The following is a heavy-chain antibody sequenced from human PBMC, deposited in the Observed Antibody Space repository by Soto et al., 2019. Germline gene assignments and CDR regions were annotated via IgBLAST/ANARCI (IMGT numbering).Heavy chain of an antibody. CDR1: GFTFDDYA. CDR3: ANRGKLITERGGY. J-gene: IGHJ4*02. D-gene: IGHD1-26*01. Sequence: EVQLVESGGGLVQPGRSLRLSCAASGFTFDDYAMHWVRQAPGKGLEWVSGISWNSGSIGYADSVKGRFTISRDNAKNSLYLQMHSLRAEEVAFPYCANRGKLITERGGYWGQGTLGTVSS. V-gene: IGHV3-9*03. CDR2: ISWNSGSI.